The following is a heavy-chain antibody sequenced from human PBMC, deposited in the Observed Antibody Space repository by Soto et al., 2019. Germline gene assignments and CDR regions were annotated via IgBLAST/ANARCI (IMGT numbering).Heavy chain of an antibody. Sequence: EVQLVESGGGLVQPGGSLRLSCAASGFTFSSYWMHWVRQAPGEGLVWVSRINSDGSNTTYADSVKGRFTTSRDNAKNTLFLQMNSLRGEDTAVYYCARHVAVATISWGTYGMDVWGLGTTVTVSS. CDR1: GFTFSSYW. CDR2: INSDGSNT. V-gene: IGHV3-74*01. CDR3: ARHVAVATISWGTYGMDV. D-gene: IGHD5-12*01. J-gene: IGHJ6*02.